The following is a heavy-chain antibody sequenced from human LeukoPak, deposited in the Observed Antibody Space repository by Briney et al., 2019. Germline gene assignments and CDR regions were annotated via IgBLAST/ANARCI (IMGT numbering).Heavy chain of an antibody. V-gene: IGHV6-1*01. CDR3: ARELRYSSSWLEIYYYYYMDV. D-gene: IGHD6-13*01. CDR2: TYYRSKWYN. Sequence: SQTLSLTCAISGDSVSSNSAAWNWIRQSPSRGLEWLGRTYYRSKWYNDYAVSVESRITINPDTSKNQFSLQLNSVTPEDTAVYYCARELRYSSSWLEIYYYYYMDVWGKGATVTVSS. CDR1: GDSVSSNSAA. J-gene: IGHJ6*03.